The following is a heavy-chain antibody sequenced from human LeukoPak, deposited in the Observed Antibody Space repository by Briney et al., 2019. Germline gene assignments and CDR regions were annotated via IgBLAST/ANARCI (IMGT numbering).Heavy chain of an antibody. CDR2: IYYSGST. J-gene: IGHJ4*02. Sequence: SETLSLTCTVSGGSISSGDYYWSWIRQPPGKGLEWIGYIYYSGSTYYNPSLKSRVTISVDTSKNQFSLKLSSVTAADTAVYYCARAVESVAILFDYWGQGTLVTVPS. V-gene: IGHV4-30-4*01. CDR3: ARAVESVAILFDY. D-gene: IGHD5-12*01. CDR1: GGSISSGDYY.